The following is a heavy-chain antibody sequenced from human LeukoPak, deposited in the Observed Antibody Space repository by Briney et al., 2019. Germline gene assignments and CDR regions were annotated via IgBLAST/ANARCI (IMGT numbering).Heavy chain of an antibody. CDR2: ISGSGDSA. CDR1: GFTFRSYA. J-gene: IGHJ4*02. V-gene: IGHV3-23*01. Sequence: GGSLRLPCAVSGFTFRSYAMNWVRQAPGKGLEWVSAISGSGDSAYYADSVRGRFTISRDNSKNTLYLQIHSLRAEDTAVYYCAKGPIVVVTAMELEYWGRGTLVTVSS. D-gene: IGHD2-21*02. CDR3: AKGPIVVVTAMELEY.